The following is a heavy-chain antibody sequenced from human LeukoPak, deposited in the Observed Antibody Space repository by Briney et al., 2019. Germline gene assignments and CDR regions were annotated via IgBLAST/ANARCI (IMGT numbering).Heavy chain of an antibody. J-gene: IGHJ4*02. D-gene: IGHD6-19*01. CDR1: GGSISSYY. Sequence: SETLSLTCTVSGGSISSYYWSWIRQPPGKGLEWIGYIYYSGSTNYNPSLKSRVTISVDTSKNQLSLKLSAVTAADTAVYYCARRAVTRALDYWGQGTLVTVSS. CDR3: ARRAVTRALDY. V-gene: IGHV4-59*01. CDR2: IYYSGST.